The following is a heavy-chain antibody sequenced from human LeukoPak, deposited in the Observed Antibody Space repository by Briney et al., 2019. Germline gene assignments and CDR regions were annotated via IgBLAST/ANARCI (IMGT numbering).Heavy chain of an antibody. V-gene: IGHV1-3*01. D-gene: IGHD4-17*01. J-gene: IGHJ4*02. CDR1: GYTFTSYA. Sequence: ASVKVSRKASGYTFTSYAMHWVRQAPGQRLEWMGWINAGNGNTKYSQKFQGRVTITRDTSASTAYMELSSLRSEDTAVYYCAREFRWDGDYPGHWGQGTLVTVSS. CDR3: AREFRWDGDYPGH. CDR2: INAGNGNT.